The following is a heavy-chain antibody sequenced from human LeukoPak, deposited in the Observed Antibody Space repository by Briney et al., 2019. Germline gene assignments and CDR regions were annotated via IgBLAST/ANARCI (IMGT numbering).Heavy chain of an antibody. D-gene: IGHD3-10*01. CDR1: GGSISNYY. Sequence: ASETLSLTCSVSGGSISNYYWSWIRQPPGKGLEWIGYIYSSGSTNYNPSLKSRVTISVDTSKSQYSLKLSSVTAADTAVYYCARDRRAYYTGSGSYYKVGRLDFWGQGTLITVSS. J-gene: IGHJ4*02. V-gene: IGHV4-4*08. CDR2: IYSSGST. CDR3: ARDRRAYYTGSGSYYKVGRLDF.